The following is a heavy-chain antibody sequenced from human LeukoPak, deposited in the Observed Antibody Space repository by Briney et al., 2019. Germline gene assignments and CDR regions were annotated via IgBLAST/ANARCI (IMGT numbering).Heavy chain of an antibody. D-gene: IGHD2-21*02. Sequence: PSETLSLTCTVSGYSISSIYYWSWIRQPAGKGLELIGRIYTSGSTNYNPSLKSRVTMSVDTSKNQFSLKLSSVTAADTAVYYCASSHHCGGDCYGAEFDPWGQGTLVTVSS. V-gene: IGHV4-4*07. CDR2: IYTSGST. CDR1: GYSISSIYY. CDR3: ASSHHCGGDCYGAEFDP. J-gene: IGHJ5*02.